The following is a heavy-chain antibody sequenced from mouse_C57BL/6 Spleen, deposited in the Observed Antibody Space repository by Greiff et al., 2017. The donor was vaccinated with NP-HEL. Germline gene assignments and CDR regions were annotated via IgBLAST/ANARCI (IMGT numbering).Heavy chain of an antibody. V-gene: IGHV5-9*01. CDR2: ISGGGGNT. CDR3: ARLNWDQYYFDY. J-gene: IGHJ2*01. Sequence: EVMLVESGGGLVKPGGSLKLSCAASGFTFSSYTMSWVRQTPEKRLEWVATISGGGGNTYYPDSVKGRFTISRDNAKNTLYLQMSSLRSEDTALYYCARLNWDQYYFDYWGQGTTLTVSS. D-gene: IGHD4-1*02. CDR1: GFTFSSYT.